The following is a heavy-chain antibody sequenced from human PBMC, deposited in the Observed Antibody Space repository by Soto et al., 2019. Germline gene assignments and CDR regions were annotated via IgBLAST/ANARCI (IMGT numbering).Heavy chain of an antibody. CDR1: GYFFTSYA. D-gene: IGHD6-19*01. Sequence: QVQLVQSGPEVKKTGASVKVSCRASGYFFTSYAIHWVRQAPGPRLEWLGWINAANGHTKYSQNFQSRVIIIWDTSANTVYMEVSSLKSGDTAVYYCARGSIAVAGRNQLDYWGREPGSPSS. J-gene: IGHJ4*02. CDR2: INAANGHT. CDR3: ARGSIAVAGRNQLDY. V-gene: IGHV1-3*01.